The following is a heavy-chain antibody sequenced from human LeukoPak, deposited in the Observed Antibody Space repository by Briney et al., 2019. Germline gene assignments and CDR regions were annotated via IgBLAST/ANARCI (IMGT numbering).Heavy chain of an antibody. D-gene: IGHD6-19*01. CDR3: ASRIAVAGPYYFDY. Sequence: GGSLRLSCAASGFTFSSYAMSWVRQAPGKGLEWVSAISGSGGSTYYADSVKGRFTISRDKSKNTLYLQMNSLRAEDTAVYYCASRIAVAGPYYFDYWGREPWSPSPQ. J-gene: IGHJ4*02. V-gene: IGHV3-23*01. CDR1: GFTFSSYA. CDR2: ISGSGGST.